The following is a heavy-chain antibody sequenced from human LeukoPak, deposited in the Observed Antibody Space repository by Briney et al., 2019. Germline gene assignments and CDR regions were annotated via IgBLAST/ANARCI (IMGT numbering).Heavy chain of an antibody. J-gene: IGHJ3*01. D-gene: IGHD5-12*01. Sequence: GGSLRLSCAASGFTFSSYSMNWVRQAPGKGLEWVSSISSSSYIYYADSVKGRSTISRGNAKNSLYLQMNSLRAEDTAVYYCASNVDSGFDVWGQGKMVTVSS. CDR1: GFTFSSYS. V-gene: IGHV3-21*01. CDR2: ISSSSYI. CDR3: ASNVDSGFDV.